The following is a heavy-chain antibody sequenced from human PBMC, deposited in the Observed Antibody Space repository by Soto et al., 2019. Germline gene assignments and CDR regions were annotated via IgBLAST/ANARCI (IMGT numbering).Heavy chain of an antibody. J-gene: IGHJ4*02. CDR3: AKDEQNKAYCGGDCYSLSGFDY. Sequence: GGSLRLSCAASGFTFSSYAMSWVRQAPGKGLEWVSAISGSGGSTYYADSVKGRFTISRDNSKNTLYLQMNSLRAEETAVYYCAKDEQNKAYCGGDCYSLSGFDYWGQGTLVTVSS. CDR2: ISGSGGST. V-gene: IGHV3-23*01. D-gene: IGHD2-21*02. CDR1: GFTFSSYA.